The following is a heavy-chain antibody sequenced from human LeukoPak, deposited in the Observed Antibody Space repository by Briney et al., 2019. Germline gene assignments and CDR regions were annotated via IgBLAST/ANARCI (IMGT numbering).Heavy chain of an antibody. CDR2: INKNGAEM. CDR1: GFIFRDYA. Sequence: PGGSLRLSCVASGFIFRDYAMGWVRQAPGKGLEWVATINKNGAEMFYADSVKGRFTISRDNSKNTLNMPLRSLRADDTAVYYCAKHDGWELHDYCFDYWGQGTLVTASS. V-gene: IGHV3-23*01. J-gene: IGHJ4*02. D-gene: IGHD1-26*01. CDR3: AKHDGWELHDYCFDY.